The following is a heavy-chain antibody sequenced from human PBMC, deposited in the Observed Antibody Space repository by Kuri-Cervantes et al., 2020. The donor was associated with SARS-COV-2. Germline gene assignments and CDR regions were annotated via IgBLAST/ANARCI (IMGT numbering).Heavy chain of an antibody. CDR2: IKSKTDGGTT. V-gene: IGHV3-15*01. Sequence: GGSLRLSCAASGFTFSNAWMSWVRQAPGKGLEWVGRIKSKTDGGTTDYAAPVKGRFTISRDDSKNTLYLQMNSLRAEDTAVYYCAKDYHHNIVVVVAATWGYYFDYWGQGTLVTVSS. J-gene: IGHJ4*02. D-gene: IGHD2-15*01. CDR1: GFTFSNAW. CDR3: AKDYHHNIVVVVAATWGYYFDY.